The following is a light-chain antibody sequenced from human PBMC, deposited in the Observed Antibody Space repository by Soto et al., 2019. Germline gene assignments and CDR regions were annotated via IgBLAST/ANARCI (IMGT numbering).Light chain of an antibody. CDR2: GAS. Sequence: EIVMTQSPATLSVSPGERATLSCRASQSVSSNLAWYQQKPGQAPRLLIYGASTRATGIPAMFSGSGAGTEFTLTISSLQSEDFEVYYCQQYNKWLRTFGQGTRLEIK. V-gene: IGKV3-15*01. CDR1: QSVSSN. CDR3: QQYNKWLRT. J-gene: IGKJ5*01.